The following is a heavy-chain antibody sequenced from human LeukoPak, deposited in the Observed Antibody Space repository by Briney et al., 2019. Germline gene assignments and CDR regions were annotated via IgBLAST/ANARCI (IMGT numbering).Heavy chain of an antibody. CDR3: ARGRDGYNYRFFDY. CDR1: GASIRSYY. J-gene: IGHJ4*02. CDR2: IYYSGST. V-gene: IGHV4-59*01. D-gene: IGHD5-24*01. Sequence: PSETLSLTCTDSGASIRSYYWSWIRQPPGKGLEWIGYIYYSGSTYYNPSLKSRVTISVDTSTNQFSLKLRSVTAADTAVYYCARGRDGYNYRFFDYWGQGTLVSVSS.